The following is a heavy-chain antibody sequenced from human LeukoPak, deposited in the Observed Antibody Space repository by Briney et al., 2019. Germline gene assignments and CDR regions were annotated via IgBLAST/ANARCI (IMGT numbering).Heavy chain of an antibody. V-gene: IGHV3-23*01. CDR2: IRGSGSST. Sequence: SGGSLRLSCAASGFTFSSYAMSWVRQAPGKVLEWVSGIRGSGSSTYYADSVKGRFTISRDNSKNTLFLQMNSLRAEDTAVYYCAKEYIAARALYYYCGMDVWGQGTTVTVSS. CDR1: GFTFSSYA. D-gene: IGHD6-6*01. CDR3: AKEYIAARALYYYCGMDV. J-gene: IGHJ6*02.